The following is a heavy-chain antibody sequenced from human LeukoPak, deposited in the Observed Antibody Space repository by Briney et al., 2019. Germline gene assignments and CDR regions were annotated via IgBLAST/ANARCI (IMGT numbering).Heavy chain of an antibody. CDR3: ARGPDYGIRSDYLDY. CDR2: IKKDGTVK. V-gene: IGHV3-7*01. J-gene: IGHJ4*02. Sequence: GGSLTLSCGASEFRFSDHWMTWVRQAPGKGLEGVADIKKDGTVKHHVESVRGRFTISRDNAKNSLYLQMRSLRLDDTAVYFCARGPDYGIRSDYLDYWDQGTLVTVYS. D-gene: IGHD4-17*01. CDR1: EFRFSDHW.